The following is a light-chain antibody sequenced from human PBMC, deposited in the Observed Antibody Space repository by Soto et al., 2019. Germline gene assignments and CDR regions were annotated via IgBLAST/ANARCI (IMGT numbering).Light chain of an antibody. CDR3: QQYNNWPPT. CDR2: GAS. CDR1: QTINNN. Sequence: ETVMTQSPGTLSVSPGEGATLSCRASQTINNNLAWYQQKPGQAPRLLIYGASRRATGVPARFSGSGSGTEFTLTISSLQSEDFAVYYCQQYNNWPPTFGQGTKVDIK. J-gene: IGKJ1*01. V-gene: IGKV3-15*01.